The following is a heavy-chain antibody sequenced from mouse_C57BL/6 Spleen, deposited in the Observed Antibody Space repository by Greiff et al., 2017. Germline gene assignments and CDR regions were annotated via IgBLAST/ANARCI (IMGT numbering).Heavy chain of an antibody. Sequence: VQLQQSGPELVKPGASVKMSCKASGYTFTDYNMHWVKQSHGKSLEWIGYINPNNGGTSYNQKFKGKATLTVNKSSSTAYMDLRSLTSEDSAVYACAGGGYFDLDYWGQGTTLTVSS. V-gene: IGHV1-22*01. CDR1: GYTFTDYN. D-gene: IGHD2-3*01. CDR2: INPNNGGT. CDR3: AGGGYFDLDY. J-gene: IGHJ2*01.